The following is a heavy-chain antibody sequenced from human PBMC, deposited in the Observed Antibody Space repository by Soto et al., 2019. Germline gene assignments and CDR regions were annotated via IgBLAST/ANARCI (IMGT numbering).Heavy chain of an antibody. J-gene: IGHJ6*02. V-gene: IGHV1-2*04. Sequence: ASVKVSCKASGYSFTDYHIHRVRQAPGQGLEWLGRINPKSGGTSTAQKFQGWVTMTTDTSISAASMELTRLTSDDTAIYYCARGDSTDCSNGVCSFFYNHDMDVWGQGTTVTVSS. CDR2: INPKSGGT. CDR1: GYSFTDYH. CDR3: ARGDSTDCSNGVCSFFYNHDMDV. D-gene: IGHD2-8*01.